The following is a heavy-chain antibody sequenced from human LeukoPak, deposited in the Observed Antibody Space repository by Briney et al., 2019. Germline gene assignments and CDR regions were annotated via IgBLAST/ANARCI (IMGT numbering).Heavy chain of an antibody. CDR2: IIPIFGTA. V-gene: IGHV1-69*13. CDR1: GGTFSSYA. Sequence: SVKVSCKASGGTFSSYAISWVRQAPGQGLEWMGGIIPIFGTANYAQKFQGRVTITADESTSTAYMELSSLRSEDTAVYYCARGTLGYCSSTSCPPQHYYYGMDVWGQGTTVTVSS. CDR3: ARGTLGYCSSTSCPPQHYYYGMDV. J-gene: IGHJ6*02. D-gene: IGHD2-2*01.